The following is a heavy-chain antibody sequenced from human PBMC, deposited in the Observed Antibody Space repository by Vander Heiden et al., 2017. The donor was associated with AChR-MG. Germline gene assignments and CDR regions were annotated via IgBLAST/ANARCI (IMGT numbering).Heavy chain of an antibody. CDR1: GYTFTSYY. J-gene: IGHJ1*01. D-gene: IGHD3-22*01. Sequence: QVQLVQSGAAVTKPGASVMVSCKASGYTFTSYYMHWVRQAPGQGLEWMGISNPSGGSTSYAQKFQGRVTMTRDTSTSTVYMELSSLRSEDTAVYYCARDSSGYQYFQHWGQGTLVTVSS. CDR2: SNPSGGST. CDR3: ARDSSGYQYFQH. V-gene: IGHV1-46*01.